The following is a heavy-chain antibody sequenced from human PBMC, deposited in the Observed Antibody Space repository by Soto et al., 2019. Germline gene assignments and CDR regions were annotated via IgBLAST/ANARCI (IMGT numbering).Heavy chain of an antibody. J-gene: IGHJ6*02. CDR1: GYTFTGYY. CDR3: ARALRGLYYSYSGMDV. V-gene: IGHV1-2*04. Sequence: ASLKVSCKASGYTFTGYYMHWVRQAPGQGLEWMGWISPNSGGTNYAQKFQGWVTMTRDTSISTAYMELSRLRSDDTAVYYCARALRGLYYSYSGMDVWGQGTTVTV. D-gene: IGHD3-10*01. CDR2: ISPNSGGT.